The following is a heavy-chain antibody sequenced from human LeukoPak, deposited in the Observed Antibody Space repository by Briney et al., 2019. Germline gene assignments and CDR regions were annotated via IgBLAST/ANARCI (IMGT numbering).Heavy chain of an antibody. V-gene: IGHV1-2*02. D-gene: IGHD3-22*01. Sequence: ASVKVSGKASGYTFTGYYMHWVRQAPGQGLEWMGWINPNSGGTNYAQKFQGRVTMTRDTSISTAYMELSRLRSDDTAVYYCARANHYDSSGYYDYWGQGTLVTVSS. J-gene: IGHJ4*02. CDR1: GYTFTGYY. CDR3: ARANHYDSSGYYDY. CDR2: INPNSGGT.